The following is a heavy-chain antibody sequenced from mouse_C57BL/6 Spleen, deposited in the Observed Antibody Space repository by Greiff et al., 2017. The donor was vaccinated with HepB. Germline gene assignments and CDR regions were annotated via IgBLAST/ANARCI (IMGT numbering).Heavy chain of an antibody. CDR3: ARADLLLRYAMDY. CDR2: ISDGGSYT. CDR1: GFTFSSYA. V-gene: IGHV5-4*01. D-gene: IGHD1-1*01. Sequence: EVQLVESGGGLVKPGGSLKLSCAASGFTFSSYAMSRVRQTPEKRLEWVATISDGGSYTYYPDNVKGRFTISRDNAKNNLYLQMSHLKSEDTAMYYCARADLLLRYAMDYWGQGTSVTGSS. J-gene: IGHJ4*01.